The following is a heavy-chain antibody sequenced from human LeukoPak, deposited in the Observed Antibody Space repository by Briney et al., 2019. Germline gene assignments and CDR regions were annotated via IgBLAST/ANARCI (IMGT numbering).Heavy chain of an antibody. D-gene: IGHD1-26*01. Sequence: ASVKVSCKASGGTFSSYAISWVRQAPGQGLEWMGRIIPIFGTANYAQKFQGRVTITTDESTSTAYMELSSLRSEDTAVYYCARVSIVGATTDFDCWGQGTLVTVSS. V-gene: IGHV1-69*05. CDR3: ARVSIVGATTDFDC. J-gene: IGHJ4*02. CDR2: IIPIFGTA. CDR1: GGTFSSYA.